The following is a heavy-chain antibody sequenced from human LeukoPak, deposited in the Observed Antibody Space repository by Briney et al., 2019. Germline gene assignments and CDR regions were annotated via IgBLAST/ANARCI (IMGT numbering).Heavy chain of an antibody. D-gene: IGHD6-13*01. CDR1: GYTFTGYY. J-gene: IGHJ4*02. CDR3: ARSSSCFNFDY. V-gene: IGHV1-2*02. CDR2: INPNSGGT. Sequence: ASVKVSCTASGYTFTGYYMHWVRQSPGQGLEWMGWINPNSGGTNYAQKFQGRVTMTRDTSISTTYMELSRLRSDDTAVYYCARSSSCFNFDYWGQGTLVTVSS.